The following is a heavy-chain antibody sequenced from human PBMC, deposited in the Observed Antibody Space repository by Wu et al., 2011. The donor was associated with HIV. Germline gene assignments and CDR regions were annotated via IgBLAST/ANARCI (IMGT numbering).Heavy chain of an antibody. J-gene: IGHJ6*02. V-gene: IGHV1-18*01. CDR3: AREGDLYYGSRSYLHYYYGMDV. Sequence: QVQLVQSGAEVKKPGASVKVSCKASGYTFTSYGISWVRQAPGQGLEWMGWISAYNGNTNYAQKIQGRVTMTTDTSTSTAYMGLRSLRSDDTAVYYCAREGDLYYGSRSYLHYYYGMDVWGQGTTVTVSS. D-gene: IGHD3-10*01. CDR2: ISAYNGNT. CDR1: GYTFTSYG.